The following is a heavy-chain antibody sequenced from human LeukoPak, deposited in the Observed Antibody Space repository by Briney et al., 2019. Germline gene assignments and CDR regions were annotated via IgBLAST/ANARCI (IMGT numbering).Heavy chain of an antibody. D-gene: IGHD2-15*01. V-gene: IGHV3-48*03. CDR2: ISSSGSTI. CDR1: QIDFGRCG. J-gene: IGHJ5*02. CDR3: ARDRDYSFDP. Sequence: RLSSAAYQIDFGRCGVKGVRQAAGEGLEWVSYISSSGSTIYYADSVKGRFTISRDNAKNSLYLQMNSLRAEDTAVYYCARDRDYSFDPWGQGTLVTVSS.